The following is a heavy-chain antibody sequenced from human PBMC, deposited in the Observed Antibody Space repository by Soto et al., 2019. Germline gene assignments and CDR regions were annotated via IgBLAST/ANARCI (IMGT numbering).Heavy chain of an antibody. CDR3: ARAVRSGSYPYYYYGMDV. Sequence: EVQVVESGGGLVQPGGSLRLSCAASGFTFSSFWMHWVRQAPGKGLVWVSRINSDGSSASYADSVKGRFTISRDNAKNTRYLQMNSLRAEDTAVYYCARAVRSGSYPYYYYGMDVWGRGTTVTVSS. CDR1: GFTFSSFW. V-gene: IGHV3-74*01. D-gene: IGHD3-10*01. J-gene: IGHJ6*02. CDR2: INSDGSSA.